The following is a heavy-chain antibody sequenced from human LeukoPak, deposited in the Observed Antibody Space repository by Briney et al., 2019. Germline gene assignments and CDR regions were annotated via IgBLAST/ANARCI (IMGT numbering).Heavy chain of an antibody. CDR1: GYTFTDYY. CDR2: ISPKSGDT. J-gene: IGHJ6*03. Sequence: GASVKVSCKASGYTFTDYYIHWVRQAPGQGLEWMGRISPKSGDTNYAQKFQGRVTLTRDTSIISMAYMELTRLTSDDTALYYCARDVYDNNGNYMCVRGKGNPVTVSS. V-gene: IGHV1-2*06. D-gene: IGHD3-22*01. CDR3: ARDVYDNNGNYMCV.